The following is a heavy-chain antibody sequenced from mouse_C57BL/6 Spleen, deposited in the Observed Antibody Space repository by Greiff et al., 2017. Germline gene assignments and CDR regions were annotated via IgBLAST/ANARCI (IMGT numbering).Heavy chain of an antibody. V-gene: IGHV1-64*01. CDR2: IHPNSGST. J-gene: IGHJ4*01. CDR1: GYTFTSYW. CDR3: AGYYGSSYDGYAMDY. Sequence: QVQLQQPGAELVKPGASVKLSCKASGYTFTSYWMHWVKQRPGQGLEWIGMIHPNSGSTNYNEKFKSKATLTVDKSSSTAYMQLSSLTSADSAVYYCAGYYGSSYDGYAMDYWGQGTSVTVSS. D-gene: IGHD1-1*01.